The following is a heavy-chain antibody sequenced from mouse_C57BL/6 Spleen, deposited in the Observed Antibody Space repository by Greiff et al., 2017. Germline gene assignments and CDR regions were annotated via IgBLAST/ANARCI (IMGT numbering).Heavy chain of an antibody. Sequence: VKLQESGAELARPGASVKLSCKASGYTFTSYGISWVKQRPGQGLEWIGEIYPRSGNTYYNEKFKGKATLTADKSSSTAYMELRSLTSEDSAVYFCARPRITTVVVGNAMDYWGQGTSVTVSS. V-gene: IGHV1-81*01. D-gene: IGHD1-1*01. CDR1: GYTFTSYG. J-gene: IGHJ4*01. CDR2: IYPRSGNT. CDR3: ARPRITTVVVGNAMDY.